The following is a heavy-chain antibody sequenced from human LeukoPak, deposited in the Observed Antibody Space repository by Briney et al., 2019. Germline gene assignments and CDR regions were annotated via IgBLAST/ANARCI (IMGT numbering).Heavy chain of an antibody. J-gene: IGHJ4*02. V-gene: IGHV3-15*01. D-gene: IGHD3-10*01. Sequence: GGSLRLSRAASGFTFSNAWMSWVRQAPGKGLEWVGRIKSKTDGGTTDYAAPVKGRFTISRDDSKNTLYLQMNSLKTEDTAVYYCTTGLLWFEKIDYWGQGTLVTVSS. CDR1: GFTFSNAW. CDR3: TTGLLWFEKIDY. CDR2: IKSKTDGGTT.